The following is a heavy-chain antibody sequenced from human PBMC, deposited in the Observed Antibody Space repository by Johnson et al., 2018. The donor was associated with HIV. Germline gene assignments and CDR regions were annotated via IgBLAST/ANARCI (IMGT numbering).Heavy chain of an antibody. CDR3: AKDGTCVSYYDSSGYYDYACDV. J-gene: IGHJ3*01. Sequence: QVQLVESGGGVVQPGRSLRLSCAASGFTFSSYAMHWVHQAPGKGLEWVAVIWYDGSNKYYADSVKGRFTISRDNSKNTLYLQMNSLRAEDTAVYYGAKDGTCVSYYDSSGYYDYACDVWGQGRMVTVSS. CDR1: GFTFSSYA. CDR2: IWYDGSNK. V-gene: IGHV3-33*06. D-gene: IGHD3-22*01.